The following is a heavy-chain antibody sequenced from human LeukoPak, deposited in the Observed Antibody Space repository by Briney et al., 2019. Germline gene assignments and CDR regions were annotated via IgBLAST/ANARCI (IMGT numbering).Heavy chain of an antibody. Sequence: SETLSLTCTVSGGSISSYYWSWIRQPAGKGLEWIGRIYTSGSTNYNPSLKSRVTMSVDTSKNQFSLKLSSVTAADTAVYYCAGEFNDFWSGYQEYYFDYWGQGTLVTVSS. CDR1: GGSISSYY. CDR3: AGEFNDFWSGYQEYYFDY. J-gene: IGHJ4*02. CDR2: IYTSGST. V-gene: IGHV4-4*07. D-gene: IGHD3-3*01.